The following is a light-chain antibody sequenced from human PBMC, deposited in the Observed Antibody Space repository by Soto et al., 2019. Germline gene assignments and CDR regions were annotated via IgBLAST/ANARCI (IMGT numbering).Light chain of an antibody. Sequence: QSALTQPASVSGSPGQSITISCTGTFSDINTYNFVSWFRQHPGKAPKLMIYDVSSRPSGVSDRFSCSKSGKTASLTISGLQAEDEADYYCCIYTGTSWVLGGGTKVTVL. V-gene: IGLV2-14*01. CDR2: DVS. CDR1: FSDINTYNF. CDR3: CIYTGTSWV. J-gene: IGLJ3*02.